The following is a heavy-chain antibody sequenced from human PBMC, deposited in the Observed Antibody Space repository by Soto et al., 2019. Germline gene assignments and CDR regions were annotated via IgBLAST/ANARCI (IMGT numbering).Heavy chain of an antibody. CDR1: GGTFSSYA. V-gene: IGHV1-69*13. D-gene: IGHD6-19*01. Sequence: ASVKVSCKASGGTFSSYAISWVRQAPGQGLEWMGGIIPIFGTANYAQKFQGRVTITADESTSTAYMELSSLRSEDTAVYYCAGSIAVAGTVYLRKAGMSYYYYGMDVWGQGTTVTVSS. J-gene: IGHJ6*02. CDR3: AGSIAVAGTVYLRKAGMSYYYYGMDV. CDR2: IIPIFGTA.